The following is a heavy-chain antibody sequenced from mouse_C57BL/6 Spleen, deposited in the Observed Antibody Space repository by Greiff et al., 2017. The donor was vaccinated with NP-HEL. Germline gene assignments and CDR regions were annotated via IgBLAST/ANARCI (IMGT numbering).Heavy chain of an antibody. J-gene: IGHJ4*01. CDR3: ARQRSNYYAMDY. D-gene: IGHD2-5*01. Sequence: EVQLQESGGGLVKPGGSLKLSCAASGFTFSSYTMSWVRQTPEKRLEWVATISGGGGNTYYPDSVKGRFTISRDNAKNTLYLQMSSLRSEDTALYYCARQRSNYYAMDYWGQGTSVTVSS. CDR1: GFTFSSYT. CDR2: ISGGGGNT. V-gene: IGHV5-9*01.